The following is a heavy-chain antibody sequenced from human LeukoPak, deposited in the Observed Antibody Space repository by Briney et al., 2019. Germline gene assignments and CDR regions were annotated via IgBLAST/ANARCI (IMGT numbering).Heavy chain of an antibody. J-gene: IGHJ4*02. D-gene: IGHD2-15*01. Sequence: GGSLRLSCAASGFTFSSYSMNWVRQAPGKGLEWVSAISGSGGSTYYADSVKGRFTISRDNSKNTLYLQMNSLRAEDTAVYYCAKVQRTYCSGGSCYQGCFDYWGQGTLVTVSS. CDR1: GFTFSSYS. CDR3: AKVQRTYCSGGSCYQGCFDY. CDR2: ISGSGGST. V-gene: IGHV3-23*01.